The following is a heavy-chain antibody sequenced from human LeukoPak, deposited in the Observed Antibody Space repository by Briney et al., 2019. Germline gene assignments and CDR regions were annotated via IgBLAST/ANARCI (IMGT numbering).Heavy chain of an antibody. J-gene: IGHJ6*03. D-gene: IGHD2-21*02. V-gene: IGHV3-7*01. CDR3: AKYGDVYMDV. Sequence: PGGSLRLSCAASGFTFSNYGMNWVRQAPGKGLEWVANINEAGREKHYVDSVKGRFTISRDNAKNSVYLQMNSLRAVDTAVYYCAKYGDVYMDVWGKGTTVTVSS. CDR1: GFTFSNYG. CDR2: INEAGREK.